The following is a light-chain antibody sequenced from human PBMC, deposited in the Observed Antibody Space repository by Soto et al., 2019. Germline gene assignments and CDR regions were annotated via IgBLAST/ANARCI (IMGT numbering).Light chain of an antibody. Sequence: EIVMTQSPATLSVSPVERATLSCMASQSASSNLAWYQQKPGQAPRLLIYDTSIRATGIPARFSGSGSGTDFTLTISSLEPEDFAVYYCQQRNSWPPTFTFGQGTRLEIK. CDR2: DTS. CDR1: QSASSN. J-gene: IGKJ5*01. V-gene: IGKV3-11*01. CDR3: QQRNSWPPTFT.